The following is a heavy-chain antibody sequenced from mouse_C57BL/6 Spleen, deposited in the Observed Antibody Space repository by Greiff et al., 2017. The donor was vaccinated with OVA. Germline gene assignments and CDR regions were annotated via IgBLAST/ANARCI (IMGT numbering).Heavy chain of an antibody. CDR3: ARETTTDYFDY. V-gene: IGHV1-19*01. D-gene: IGHD1-1*01. Sequence: VQLQQSGPVLVKPGASVKMSCKASGYTFTDYYMNWVKQSHGKSLEWIGVINPYNGGTSYNQKFKGKATLTVDKSSSTAYMELNSLTSEDSAVDYCARETTTDYFDYWGQGTTLTVSS. CDR2: INPYNGGT. CDR1: GYTFTDYY. J-gene: IGHJ2*01.